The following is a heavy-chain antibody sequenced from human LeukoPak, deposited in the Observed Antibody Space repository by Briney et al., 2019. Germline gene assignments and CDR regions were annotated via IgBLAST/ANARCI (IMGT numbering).Heavy chain of an antibody. V-gene: IGHV1-18*01. D-gene: IGHD3-10*01. CDR1: GYTFTSYG. J-gene: IGHJ4*02. Sequence: ASVKVSCKTSGYTFTSYGISWVRQAPGQGLEWMGWISAYNGNTNYAQKLQGRVTMTTDTSTSTAYMELTSLRSDDTAVYYCARDRSMVRGVMSPPSVDYWGQGTLVTVSS. CDR2: ISAYNGNT. CDR3: ARDRSMVRGVMSPPSVDY.